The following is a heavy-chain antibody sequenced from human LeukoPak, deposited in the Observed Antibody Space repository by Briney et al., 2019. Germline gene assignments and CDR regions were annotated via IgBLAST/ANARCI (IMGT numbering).Heavy chain of an antibody. Sequence: SQTLSLTCTVSGGSISSGGYYWSWIRQHPGKGLEWIGYIYYSGSTYYNPSLKSRVTMSVDTSKNQFSLKLSSVTAADTAVYYCAREGYSYGLDYWGQGTLVTVSS. D-gene: IGHD5-18*01. CDR2: IYYSGST. V-gene: IGHV4-31*03. CDR3: AREGYSYGLDY. J-gene: IGHJ4*02. CDR1: GGSISSGGYY.